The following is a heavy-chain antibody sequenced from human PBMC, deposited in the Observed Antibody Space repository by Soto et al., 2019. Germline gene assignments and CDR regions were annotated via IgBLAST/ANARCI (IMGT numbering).Heavy chain of an antibody. V-gene: IGHV5-51*01. CDR2: IYPGDSDT. D-gene: IGHD6-13*01. CDR1: GYNFISYW. CDR3: ARQGGSSWSHNWFDP. J-gene: IGHJ5*02. Sequence: GESLKISCKGSGYNFISYWSGWVRQKPGKGLEWMGTIYPGDSDTRYSPSFQGQVTISVDKSISTAYLQWSSLKASDTAMYYCARQGGSSWSHNWFDPWGQGTLVTVSS.